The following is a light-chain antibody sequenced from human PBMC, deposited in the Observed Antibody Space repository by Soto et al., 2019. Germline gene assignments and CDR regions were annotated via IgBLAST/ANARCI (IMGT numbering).Light chain of an antibody. Sequence: DVVVTQSPLSRPVTLGQPPSISWRSNHSLVHSDGIAYFSRFQQRPGRSPRRLIYKVSNRDPGVPARFSGSGSGTDFALKISRVEAEDVGVYYCMPGTHWPITFGQGTRLEIK. CDR3: MPGTHWPIT. CDR2: KVS. CDR1: HSLVHSDGIAY. V-gene: IGKV2-30*02. J-gene: IGKJ5*01.